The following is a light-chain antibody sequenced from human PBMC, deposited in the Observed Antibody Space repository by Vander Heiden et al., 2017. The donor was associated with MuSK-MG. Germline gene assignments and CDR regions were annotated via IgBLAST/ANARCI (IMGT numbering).Light chain of an antibody. CDR1: QGISSY. V-gene: IGKV1-9*01. CDR3: QQLNTYPLT. J-gene: IGKJ5*01. CDR2: AAS. Sequence: DIQLTQSPSFLSASVGDRVTITCRASQGISSYLAWYQQKPGKAPKLLIYAASTLQSGVPPRFSGSGSGTQFTLTIGSLQPADFATYYCQQLNTYPLTFGPGTRLEIK.